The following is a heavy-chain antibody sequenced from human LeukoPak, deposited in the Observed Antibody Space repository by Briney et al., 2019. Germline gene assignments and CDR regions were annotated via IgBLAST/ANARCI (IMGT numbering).Heavy chain of an antibody. CDR3: AKDISVGYFLNDYGDY. Sequence: QPGGSLRLSCAASGFTFSSYAMHWVRQAPGKGLEWVAVISYDGSNKYYADSVKGRFTISRDNSKNTLYLQMNSLRAEDTAVYYCAKDISVGYFLNDYGDYWGQGTLVTVSS. J-gene: IGHJ4*02. D-gene: IGHD2/OR15-2a*01. CDR1: GFTFSSYA. V-gene: IGHV3-30-3*01. CDR2: ISYDGSNK.